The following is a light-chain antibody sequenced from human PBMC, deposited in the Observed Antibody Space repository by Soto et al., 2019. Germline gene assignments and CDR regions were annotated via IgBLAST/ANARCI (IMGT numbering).Light chain of an antibody. CDR1: SGSVSTNYY. V-gene: IGLV8-61*01. Sequence: QTVVTQEPSLSVSPGGTVTFTCGLSSGSVSTNYYPSWYQQTPGQSPRTLMSSTNTRSSGVPDRFSGSILGNKAALTITGAQADDESDYYCVLYMGSGINVFGGGTQLTVL. J-gene: IGLJ7*01. CDR2: STN. CDR3: VLYMGSGINV.